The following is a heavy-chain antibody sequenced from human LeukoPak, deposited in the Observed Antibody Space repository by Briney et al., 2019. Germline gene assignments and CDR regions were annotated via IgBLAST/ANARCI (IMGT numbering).Heavy chain of an antibody. J-gene: IGHJ4*02. CDR1: GASISSNYYY. D-gene: IGHD2-2*01. Sequence: SETLSLTCTVSGASISSNYYYWGWIRQPPGKGLESIATIYYSGNTYYNPSLQSRVSISLDTSKNQISLQLSSVTADTALYFCAGRYCSTSSCHLIGAYWGQGTLVTVSS. CDR2: IYYSGNT. CDR3: AGRYCSTSSCHLIGAY. V-gene: IGHV4-39*01.